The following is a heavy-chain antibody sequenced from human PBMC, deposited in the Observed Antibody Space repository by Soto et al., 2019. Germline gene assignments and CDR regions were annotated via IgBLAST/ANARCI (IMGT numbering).Heavy chain of an antibody. D-gene: IGHD3-22*01. CDR1: GFTFINYW. Sequence: GGSLRLSCAASGFTFINYWMHWVRQAPGKGPVWVSRINSDGGSTTYADSVKGRFTISRDNAKNTLYLQMNSLRAEDTAVYYCAKDDTGGYYPYYKYYGMDVWGQGTTVTVSS. V-gene: IGHV3-74*01. CDR3: AKDDTGGYYPYYKYYGMDV. J-gene: IGHJ6*02. CDR2: INSDGGST.